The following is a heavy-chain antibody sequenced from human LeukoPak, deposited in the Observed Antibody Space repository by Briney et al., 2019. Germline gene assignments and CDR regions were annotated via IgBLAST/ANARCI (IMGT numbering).Heavy chain of an antibody. Sequence: SETLSLTCTVSGGSISSYYWTWIRQPAGKGLEWIGRIHPSGTTNHNPSLKSRVIMSLDMSNNQFSLKMRSVTAADTAVYYCARETEVPGGRSWDFWGQGTLVTVSS. CDR3: ARETEVPGGRSWDF. CDR1: GGSISSYY. D-gene: IGHD6-19*01. J-gene: IGHJ4*02. CDR2: IHPSGTT. V-gene: IGHV4-4*07.